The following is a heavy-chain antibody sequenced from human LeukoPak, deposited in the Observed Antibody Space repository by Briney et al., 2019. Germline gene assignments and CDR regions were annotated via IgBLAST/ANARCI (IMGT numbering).Heavy chain of an antibody. CDR1: GGSIRSYY. CDR3: ASGERGYSYGPLDY. J-gene: IGHJ4*02. V-gene: IGHV4-59*08. CDR2: IFYAGST. D-gene: IGHD5-18*01. Sequence: PSETLSLTCTVSGGSIRSYYWSWIRQPPGKGLEWVGYIFYAGSTTYNPSLKSRVTISIDTSKNQFSLKLNSVTAADTAVYYCASGERGYSYGPLDYWGRGILVTVSS.